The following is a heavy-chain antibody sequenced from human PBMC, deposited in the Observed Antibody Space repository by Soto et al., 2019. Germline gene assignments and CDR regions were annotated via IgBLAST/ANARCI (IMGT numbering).Heavy chain of an antibody. CDR2: IYNSGST. CDR3: AKGDNFDFWGTFNCFDP. Sequence: SETLSLTCTVSGGSISSYYWTWIRQPPGKGLEWIGYIYNSGSTNYNPSLKSRVTISVDRSKNQFSLKLSSVTAADTAVYYCAKGDNFDFWGTFNCFDPWGQGTLVTVSS. J-gene: IGHJ5*02. V-gene: IGHV4-4*09. CDR1: GGSISSYY. D-gene: IGHD3-3*01.